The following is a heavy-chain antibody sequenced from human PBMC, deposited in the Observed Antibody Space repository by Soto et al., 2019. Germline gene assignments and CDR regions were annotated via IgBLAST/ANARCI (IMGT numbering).Heavy chain of an antibody. CDR3: AKLTPGWSPLLQSYYHYYMNV. V-gene: IGHV3-23*01. J-gene: IGHJ6*03. D-gene: IGHD2-15*01. CDR2: ISGSGGNT. Sequence: GGSLRLSYAASGFTFSTYGISWVRQAPGKGLEWVSTISGSGGNTDYADSVKGRFTVTRDNSKNTLYLQMNSLRAEDTAVFYCAKLTPGWSPLLQSYYHYYMNVWGRGTTVTVSS. CDR1: GFTFSTYG.